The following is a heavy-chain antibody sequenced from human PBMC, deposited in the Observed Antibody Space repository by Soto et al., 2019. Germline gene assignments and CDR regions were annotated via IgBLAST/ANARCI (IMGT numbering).Heavy chain of an antibody. Sequence: QVQLVQSGAEVRKPGASVKLSGKASGYTFINYYIHWLRQAPGQGLEWMGIFNPTSGSTNYAQKFQGRVTLTMDTSTRTVYMELSSLRFDDTAVYYCARGLAAGDYWGQGTLVTVSS. CDR1: GYTFINYY. CDR2: FNPTSGST. V-gene: IGHV1-46*01. J-gene: IGHJ4*02. D-gene: IGHD6-13*01. CDR3: ARGLAAGDY.